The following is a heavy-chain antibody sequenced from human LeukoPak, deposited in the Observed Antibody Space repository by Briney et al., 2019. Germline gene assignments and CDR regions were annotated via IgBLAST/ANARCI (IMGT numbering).Heavy chain of an antibody. J-gene: IGHJ4*02. Sequence: AAVKVCCKAAGYTFTNFGIGGVRQAPGQGLEWMGWISGCNGNTNYAQKHQGRGSITTATSTTTATLDLKRKRSDNTAVYYCARDRHRRNYYDSSLHPPLDYWGQGTLVTVSS. V-gene: IGHV1-18*01. CDR3: ARDRHRRNYYDSSLHPPLDY. D-gene: IGHD3-22*01. CDR1: GYTFTNFG. CDR2: ISGCNGNT.